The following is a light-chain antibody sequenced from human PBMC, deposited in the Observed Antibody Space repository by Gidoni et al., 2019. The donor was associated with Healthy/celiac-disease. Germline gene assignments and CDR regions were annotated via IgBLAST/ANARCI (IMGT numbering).Light chain of an antibody. Sequence: DIQMTQSPSSLSASVGDRVTITCRASQSISSYLNWYQQKPGKAPMLLIYAASSLQSGVPSRFSGSGSGTDFTLTISSLQPEDFATYYCQQSYSTLTAFGGGTKVEIK. CDR1: QSISSY. CDR3: QQSYSTLTA. V-gene: IGKV1-39*01. J-gene: IGKJ4*01. CDR2: AAS.